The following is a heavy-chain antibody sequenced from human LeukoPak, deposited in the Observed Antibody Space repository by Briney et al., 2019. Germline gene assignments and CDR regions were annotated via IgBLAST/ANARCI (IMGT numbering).Heavy chain of an antibody. V-gene: IGHV3-23*01. J-gene: IGHJ4*02. CDR1: GFTFSSYS. CDR2: ISGSGGST. D-gene: IGHD3-9*01. CDR3: AKNEGGILTAYLDY. Sequence: GSLRLSCAASGFTFSSYSMNWVRQAPGKGLEWVSGISGSGGSTYYADSVKGRFTISRDNSKNTLYLQMNSLRAEDTAVYYCAKNEGGILTAYLDYWGQGTLVTVSS.